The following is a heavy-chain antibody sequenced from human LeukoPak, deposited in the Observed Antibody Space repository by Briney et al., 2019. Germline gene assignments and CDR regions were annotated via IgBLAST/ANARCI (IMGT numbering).Heavy chain of an antibody. J-gene: IGHJ3*01. D-gene: IGHD3-10*01. CDR3: VRDSARLPRGLGPHAFDL. CDR1: GFTFSSYS. Sequence: GGSLRLSCLASGFTFSSYSVNWVRQAPGKGLVWLSYSSPSSRTIYYAHSVKGRFTISRDNAKNLVFLQMNSLRAEDTAVYYCVRDSARLPRGLGPHAFDLWGRGTMVTVSS. CDR2: SSPSSRTI. V-gene: IGHV3-48*01.